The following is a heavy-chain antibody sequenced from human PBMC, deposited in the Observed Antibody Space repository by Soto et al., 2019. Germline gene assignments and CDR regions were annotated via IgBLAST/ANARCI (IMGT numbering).Heavy chain of an antibody. V-gene: IGHV3-72*01. Sequence: GGSLRLSCAASGFTFSDHYMDWVRQAPGKGLEWVGRTRNKARSYTTEYAASVNGRFTISRDDSKNSLYLQMNSLETDDTALYYCVRVRGGGTYHFDYWGHGTLVTVS. D-gene: IGHD3-10*01. CDR2: TRNKARSYTT. CDR3: VRVRGGGTYHFDY. CDR1: GFTFSDHY. J-gene: IGHJ4*01.